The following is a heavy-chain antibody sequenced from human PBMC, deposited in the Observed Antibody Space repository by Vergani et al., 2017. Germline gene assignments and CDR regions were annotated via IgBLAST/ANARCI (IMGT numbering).Heavy chain of an antibody. Sequence: DVHLAESGGGFFQPGGSLRLSCSASGFSFNSYWMHWVRQVPGKGLLWVSRIKRDGSITAYADSVKGRFTISRDNAQNTLYLQMNSLRVEDTGVYYCVRGGRGDHGDFWSRLGPWGQGTRVIVSS. J-gene: IGHJ5*02. D-gene: IGHD3-3*01. CDR2: IKRDGSIT. V-gene: IGHV3-74*03. CDR1: GFSFNSYW. CDR3: VRGGRGDHGDFWSRLGP.